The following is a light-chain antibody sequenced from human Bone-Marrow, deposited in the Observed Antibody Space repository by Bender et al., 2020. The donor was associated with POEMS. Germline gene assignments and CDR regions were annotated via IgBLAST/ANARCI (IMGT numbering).Light chain of an antibody. CDR2: EAT. J-gene: IGLJ1*01. Sequence: SALTQPASVSGSPGQSITISCTGSSSDVGKYNLVSWYQQYPDKAPKLLIYEATERPSGVSSRFSGSKSGNTASLIISGLQAEDEADYYCNSYTSGTTLYVFGSGTKVTVL. V-gene: IGLV2-14*02. CDR1: SSDVGKYNL. CDR3: NSYTSGTTLYV.